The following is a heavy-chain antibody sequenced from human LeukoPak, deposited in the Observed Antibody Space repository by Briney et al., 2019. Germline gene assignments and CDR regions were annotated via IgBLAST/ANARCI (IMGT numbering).Heavy chain of an antibody. CDR3: ARDRGGGHMDV. D-gene: IGHD2-15*01. J-gene: IGHJ6*03. Sequence: TGGSLRLSCAASGFTFSNYDMHCVRQATGKGLEWVSAIGTTGDTYYPGSVKGRFTISRENTKNSLYLRMNSLRAGDTAVYYCARDRGGGHMDVWGKGTTVTISS. CDR2: IGTTGDT. CDR1: GFTFSNYD. V-gene: IGHV3-13*01.